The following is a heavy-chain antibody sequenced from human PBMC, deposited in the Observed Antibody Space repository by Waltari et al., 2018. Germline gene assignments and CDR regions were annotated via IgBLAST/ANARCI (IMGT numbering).Heavy chain of an antibody. CDR3: AKQVAGSGWYLG. CDR2: VNYGGTT. CDR1: GGSLSGYY. J-gene: IGHJ4*02. V-gene: IGHV4-34*01. Sequence: QVRLQQWGAGLLKPSETLSLTCVVSGGSLSGYYWSWIRQPPGKGLEWIGEVNYGGTTNYNPSLKSRITVSIDTSNTQFSLNLNSVTAADTAVYYCAKQVAGSGWYLGWGQGTLVSVSS. D-gene: IGHD6-19*01.